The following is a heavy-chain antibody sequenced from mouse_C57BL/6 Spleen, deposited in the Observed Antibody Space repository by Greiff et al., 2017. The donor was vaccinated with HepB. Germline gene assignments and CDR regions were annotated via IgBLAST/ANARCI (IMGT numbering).Heavy chain of an antibody. CDR2: IYPGSGST. CDR1: GYTFTSYW. Sequence: QVHVKQPGAELVKPGASVKMSCKASGYTFTSYWITWVKQRPGQGLEWIGDIYPGSGSTNYNEKFKSKATLTVDTSSSTAYMQLSSLTSEDSAVYYCAREDKAYWGQGTLVTVSA. J-gene: IGHJ3*01. D-gene: IGHD3-3*01. V-gene: IGHV1-55*01. CDR3: AREDKAY.